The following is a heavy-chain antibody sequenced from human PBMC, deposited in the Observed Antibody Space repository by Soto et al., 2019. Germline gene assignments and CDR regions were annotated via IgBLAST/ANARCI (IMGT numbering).Heavy chain of an antibody. V-gene: IGHV1-8*01. CDR1: GYTTNYD. CDR2: MNPNSGNT. Sequence: GASVKVSCKASGYTTNYDINWVRQATGQGLEWMGWMNPNSGNTGYAQKFQGRVTMTSNTSINTAYMELSSLRSDDTAVYYCARGLDTAMLKGYWGQGTLVTVSS. D-gene: IGHD5-18*01. J-gene: IGHJ4*02. CDR3: ARGLDTAMLKGY.